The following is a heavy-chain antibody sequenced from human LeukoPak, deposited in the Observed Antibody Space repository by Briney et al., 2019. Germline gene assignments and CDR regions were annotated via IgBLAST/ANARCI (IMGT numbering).Heavy chain of an antibody. J-gene: IGHJ4*02. D-gene: IGHD6-19*01. V-gene: IGHV4-30-2*02. CDR2: IYHSGST. CDR3: ARSGIWYSSGWYVDY. Sequence: SETLSLTCAVSGGSISSGGYSWSWIRQPPGKGLEWIGYIYHSGSTYYNPSLKSRVTISVDRSKNQFSLKLSSVTAADTAVYYCARSGIWYSSGWYVDYWGQGTLVTVSS. CDR1: GGSISSGGYS.